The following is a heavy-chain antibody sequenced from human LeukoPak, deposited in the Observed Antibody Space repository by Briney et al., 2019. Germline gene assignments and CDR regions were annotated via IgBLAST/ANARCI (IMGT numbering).Heavy chain of an antibody. CDR3: ARDDYKGIYYYYYYMDV. V-gene: IGHV3-23*01. CDR2: ISGSGGST. J-gene: IGHJ6*03. CDR1: GFTFSSYA. D-gene: IGHD5-24*01. Sequence: GGSLRLSCAASGFTFSSYAMSWVRQAPGKGLEWVSAISGSGGSTYYADSVKGRFTISRDNSKNTLYLQMNSLRAEDTAVYYCARDDYKGIYYYYYYMDVWGKGTTVTVSS.